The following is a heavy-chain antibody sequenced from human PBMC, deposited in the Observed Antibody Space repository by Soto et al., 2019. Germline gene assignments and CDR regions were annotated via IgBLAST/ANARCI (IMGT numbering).Heavy chain of an antibody. J-gene: IGHJ4*02. CDR1: GFTFSTYS. D-gene: IGHD2-15*01. CDR3: ARDPHSLDY. Sequence: DVQLLESGGGLIQPGGSLRLSCAASGFTFSTYSMNWVRQTPEKGLQWVAYIRGDGGKVHHAGSVKGRFTISRDNVKNSLFLQMNNLRVEDTAVYYCARDPHSLDYWGQGVLVTVSS. CDR2: IRGDGGKV. V-gene: IGHV3-48*01.